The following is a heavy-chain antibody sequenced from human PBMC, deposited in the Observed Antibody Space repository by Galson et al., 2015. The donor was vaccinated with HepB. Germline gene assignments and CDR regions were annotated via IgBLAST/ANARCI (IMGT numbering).Heavy chain of an antibody. CDR3: AKELEPSFYNGRRGNYYDY. D-gene: IGHD3-10*01. CDR2: ISGSAATT. CDR1: GFTFTTYA. V-gene: IGHV3-23*01. Sequence: SLRLSCAASGFTFTTYAMGWVRQAPGKGLEWVSSISGSAATTYHADPVKGQFTISRDNFKDTLYLQMNSLRVEDTAVYYCAKELEPSFYNGRRGNYYDYWGQGVLVTVSS. J-gene: IGHJ4*02.